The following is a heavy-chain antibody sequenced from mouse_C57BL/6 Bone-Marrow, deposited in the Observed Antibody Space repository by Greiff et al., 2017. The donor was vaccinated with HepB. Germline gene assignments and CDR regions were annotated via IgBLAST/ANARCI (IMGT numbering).Heavy chain of an antibody. Sequence: QVQLQQPGAELVRPGTSVKLSCKASGYTFTSYWMHWVKQRPGQGLEWIGVIDPSDSYTNYNQKFKGKATLTVDTSSSTAYMQLSSLTSEDSAVYDCAGLPYSGSSYWYVDVWGTGTTVTVSS. V-gene: IGHV1-59*01. CDR1: GYTFTSYW. D-gene: IGHD1-1*01. CDR2: IDPSDSYT. CDR3: AGLPYSGSSYWYVDV. J-gene: IGHJ1*03.